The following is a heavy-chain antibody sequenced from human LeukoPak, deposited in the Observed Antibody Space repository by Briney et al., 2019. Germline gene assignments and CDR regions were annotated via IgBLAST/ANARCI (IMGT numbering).Heavy chain of an antibody. D-gene: IGHD3-3*01. CDR1: GLTFSSYA. J-gene: IGHJ4*02. V-gene: IGHV3-23*01. CDR2: IICSGGST. Sequence: PGGSLRLSCAASGLTFSSYAMSWVRQAPGKGLEWVSAIICSGGSTYYADSVKGRFTISRDNSKNTLYLQMNSLRAEDTAVYYCAKDQNVTIFGVVMQPFDYWGQGTLVTVSS. CDR3: AKDQNVTIFGVVMQPFDY.